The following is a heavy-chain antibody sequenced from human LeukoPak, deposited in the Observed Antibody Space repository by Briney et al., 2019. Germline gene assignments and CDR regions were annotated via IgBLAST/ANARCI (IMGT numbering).Heavy chain of an antibody. Sequence: GGSLRLSCAASGFTFSSYAMHWVRQAPGKGLEWEAVISYDGSNKYYADSVKGRFTISRDNSKNTLYLQMNSLRAEDTAVYYCARRESSSLAPLVDYWGQGTLVTVSS. D-gene: IGHD6-6*01. CDR3: ARRESSSLAPLVDY. CDR1: GFTFSSYA. J-gene: IGHJ4*02. V-gene: IGHV3-30-3*01. CDR2: ISYDGSNK.